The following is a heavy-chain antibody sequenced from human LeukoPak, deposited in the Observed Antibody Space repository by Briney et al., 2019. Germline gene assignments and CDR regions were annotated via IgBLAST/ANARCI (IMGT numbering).Heavy chain of an antibody. CDR2: IYSGGST. Sequence: GGSLRLSCTASGFTFGDYAMSWVRQAPGKGLEWVSVIYSGGSTFYADSVQGRFTISRDNSKNTLYLQMNSLRVEDTAVYYCARDEVGAGNTYVKFDYWGQGTLVTVSS. V-gene: IGHV3-66*01. J-gene: IGHJ4*02. CDR3: ARDEVGAGNTYVKFDY. D-gene: IGHD5-18*01. CDR1: GFTFGDYA.